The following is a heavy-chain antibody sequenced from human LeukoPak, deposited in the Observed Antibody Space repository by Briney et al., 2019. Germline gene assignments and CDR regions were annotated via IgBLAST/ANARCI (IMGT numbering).Heavy chain of an antibody. CDR3: ARTPRVQVVIRLLDS. V-gene: IGHV3-73*01. CDR1: GFSFSDSA. Sequence: GGSLRLTCAAAGFSFSDSAIHWVRQASGKGLEWVGRIRSKANNYATAYAASMKGRFTISRDDSKNTAYLQMNSLKTEDTGVYYCARTPRVQVVIRLLDSWGQGTLVTVSS. J-gene: IGHJ5*01. CDR2: IRSKANNYAT. D-gene: IGHD3-22*01.